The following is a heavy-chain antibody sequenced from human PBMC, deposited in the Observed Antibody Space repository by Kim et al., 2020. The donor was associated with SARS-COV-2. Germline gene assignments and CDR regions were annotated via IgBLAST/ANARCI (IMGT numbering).Heavy chain of an antibody. V-gene: IGHV3-13*01. J-gene: IGHJ5*02. CDR3: ARAQGVGWFDA. D-gene: IGHD1-26*01. Sequence: NHVSVNGRLPTSRENAKNSLYLQMNSLRAGDTAVYYCARAQGVGWFDAWGQGTLVTVSS.